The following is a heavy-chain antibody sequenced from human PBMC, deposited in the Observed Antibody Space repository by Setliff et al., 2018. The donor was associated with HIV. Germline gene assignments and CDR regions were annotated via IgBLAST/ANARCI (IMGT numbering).Heavy chain of an antibody. Sequence: GASVKVSCKASGYTFTAYGITWVRQAPGQGLEWMGWMSAYSGDTKYAQKIQGRVNMTRDTSTDTAYVELRSLRFDDTALYYCVRGYYYDKTGYGTFDIWGQGIVVTVSS. J-gene: IGHJ3*02. CDR1: GYTFTAYG. CDR2: MSAYSGDT. V-gene: IGHV1-18*04. CDR3: VRGYYYDKTGYGTFDI. D-gene: IGHD3-22*01.